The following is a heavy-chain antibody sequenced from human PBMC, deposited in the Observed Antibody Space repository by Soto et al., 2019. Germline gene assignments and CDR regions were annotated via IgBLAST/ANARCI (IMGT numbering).Heavy chain of an antibody. CDR1: GGSITSSRYY. D-gene: IGHD1-26*01. V-gene: IGHV4-39*01. J-gene: IGHJ4*02. CDR3: ARRLDSGTYRFDY. Sequence: PSETLSLTCTVSGGSITSSRYYWGWIRQSPGKGLEWIGSIYYIGTTYYSPSLKSRVTISVDTSKNQFSLKLSSVTAADTAVYYCARRLDSGTYRFDYWGQGTLVTVSS. CDR2: IYYIGTT.